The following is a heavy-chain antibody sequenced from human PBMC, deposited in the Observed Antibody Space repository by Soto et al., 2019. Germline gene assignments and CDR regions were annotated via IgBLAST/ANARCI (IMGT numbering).Heavy chain of an antibody. Sequence: GGSLRLSCAASGVTFSSYGMHWVRQAPGKGLEWVAVIWYDGSNKYYADSVKGRFTISRDNSKNTLYLQMNSLRAEDTAVYYCARELSGYSYGQYYYGMDVWGQGTTVTVSS. CDR2: IWYDGSNK. CDR3: ARELSGYSYGQYYYGMDV. CDR1: GVTFSSYG. D-gene: IGHD5-18*01. J-gene: IGHJ6*02. V-gene: IGHV3-33*01.